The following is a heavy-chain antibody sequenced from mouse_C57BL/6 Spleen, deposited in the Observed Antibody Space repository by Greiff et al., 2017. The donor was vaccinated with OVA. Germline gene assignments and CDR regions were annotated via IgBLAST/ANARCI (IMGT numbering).Heavy chain of an antibody. D-gene: IGHD4-1*01. Sequence: EVQLQQSGPELVKPGASVKISCKASGYTFTDYYMNLVKQSHGTSLEWIGDINPNNGGTSYNQKFKGKATLTVDKSSSTAYMELRSLTSEDSAVYYCARNWDAYAMDYWGQGTSVTVSS. J-gene: IGHJ4*01. CDR3: ARNWDAYAMDY. CDR1: GYTFTDYY. V-gene: IGHV1-26*01. CDR2: INPNNGGT.